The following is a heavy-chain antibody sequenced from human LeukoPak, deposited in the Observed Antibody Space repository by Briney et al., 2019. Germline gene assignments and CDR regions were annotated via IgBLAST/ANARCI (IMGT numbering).Heavy chain of an antibody. Sequence: ASVKVSCKTSGYTFTNYGISWVRQAPGQGLEWMGWISAYNGNTAYAQNLQGRVTMTTDTSTTTAYMELRSLRSDDTAVYYCAREIVVVEAAKHYCGMDVWGPGTTVTVSS. CDR2: ISAYNGNT. J-gene: IGHJ6*02. CDR3: AREIVVVEAAKHYCGMDV. V-gene: IGHV1-18*01. CDR1: GYTFTNYG. D-gene: IGHD2-15*01.